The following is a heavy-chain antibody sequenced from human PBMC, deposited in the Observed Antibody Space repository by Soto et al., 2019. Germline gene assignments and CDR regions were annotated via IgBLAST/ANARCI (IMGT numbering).Heavy chain of an antibody. V-gene: IGHV1-69*13. Sequence: ASVKVSCKASGGTFSSYAISWVRQAPGQGLEWMGGIIPIFGTANYAQKFQGRVTITADESTSTAYMELSSLRSEDTAVYYCARDRWYCSGGSCYPRGRFDYWGQGTLVTVSS. CDR2: IIPIFGTA. J-gene: IGHJ4*02. D-gene: IGHD2-15*01. CDR3: ARDRWYCSGGSCYPRGRFDY. CDR1: GGTFSSYA.